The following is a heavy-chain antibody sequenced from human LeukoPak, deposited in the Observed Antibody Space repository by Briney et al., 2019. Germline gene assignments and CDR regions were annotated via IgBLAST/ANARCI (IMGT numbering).Heavy chain of an antibody. CDR1: GFTFSSYA. Sequence: PGGSLRLSCAASGFTFSSYAMSWVRQAPGKGLGWVSAISGSGGSTYYADSVKGRFTISRDNSKNTLYLQMNSLRAEDTAVYYCAKDLVAAADQGWFDPWGQGTLVTVSS. J-gene: IGHJ5*02. D-gene: IGHD6-13*01. V-gene: IGHV3-23*01. CDR3: AKDLVAAADQGWFDP. CDR2: ISGSGGST.